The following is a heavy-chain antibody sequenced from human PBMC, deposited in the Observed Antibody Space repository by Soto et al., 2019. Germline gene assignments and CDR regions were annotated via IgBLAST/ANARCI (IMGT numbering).Heavy chain of an antibody. CDR1: GYSFTIYW. CDR3: AGGAVGYYDFWSGYPPRGMDV. V-gene: IGHV5-51*01. Sequence: GESLKISCKGSGYSFTIYWIGWVRQMPGKGLEWMGIIYPGDSDTRYSPSFQGQVTISADKSTSTAYLQWSSLKASDTAMYYCAGGAVGYYDFWSGYPPRGMDVWGQGTTVTVSS. J-gene: IGHJ6*02. CDR2: IYPGDSDT. D-gene: IGHD3-3*01.